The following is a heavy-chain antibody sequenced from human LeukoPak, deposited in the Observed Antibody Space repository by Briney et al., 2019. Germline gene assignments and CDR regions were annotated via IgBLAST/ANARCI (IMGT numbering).Heavy chain of an antibody. Sequence: ASVKVSCKASGYTFTSYGISWVRQAPGQGLELMGWISAYNGNTNYAQKLQGRVTMTTDTSTSTAYMELRSLRSDDTAVYYCARDKSGSGSYYWYYYYYYMDVWGKGTTVTVSS. CDR2: ISAYNGNT. D-gene: IGHD3-10*01. CDR1: GYTFTSYG. J-gene: IGHJ6*03. CDR3: ARDKSGSGSYYWYYYYYYMDV. V-gene: IGHV1-18*01.